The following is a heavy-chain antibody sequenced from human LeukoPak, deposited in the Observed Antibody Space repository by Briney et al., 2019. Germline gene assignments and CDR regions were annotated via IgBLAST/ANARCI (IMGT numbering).Heavy chain of an antibody. Sequence: GGSLRLSCAASGFTFSSYGMSWVRQAPGKGLEWVSAISSSDDGTYHAGSVRGRFTISRDSSKNTLYLQMNNLRTEDAAIYYCAKAPVTSCRGAFCYPLDSWGQGTLVTVSS. V-gene: IGHV3-23*01. J-gene: IGHJ4*02. CDR2: ISSSDDGT. CDR1: GFTFSSYG. D-gene: IGHD2-15*01. CDR3: AKAPVTSCRGAFCYPLDS.